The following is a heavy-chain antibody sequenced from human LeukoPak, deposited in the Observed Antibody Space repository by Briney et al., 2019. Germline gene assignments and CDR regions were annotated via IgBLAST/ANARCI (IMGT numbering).Heavy chain of an antibody. CDR2: ISAYNGKT. D-gene: IGHD3-22*01. CDR1: GYTFTSYG. Sequence: ASVKVSCKASGYTFTSYGISWVRQAPGQGLERLGWISAYNGKTNYAQKLQGRVTMTTDTSTSTAYMELRSLRSDDTAVYYCAREAIYYDSSGYYDFDYWGQGTLVTVSS. J-gene: IGHJ4*02. V-gene: IGHV1-18*01. CDR3: AREAIYYDSSGYYDFDY.